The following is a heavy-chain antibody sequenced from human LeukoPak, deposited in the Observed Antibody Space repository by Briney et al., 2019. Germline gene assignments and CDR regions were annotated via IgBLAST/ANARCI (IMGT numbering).Heavy chain of an antibody. V-gene: IGHV3-33*08. Sequence: PGGSLRLSCAASGFTGSNNYVSWVRQAPGKGLEWVAVIWYDGSNKYYADSVKGRFTISRDNSKNTLYLQMNSLRAEDTAVYYCASCFHDYGDYWGQGTLVTVSS. CDR3: ASCFHDYGDY. J-gene: IGHJ4*02. CDR1: GFTGSNNY. CDR2: IWYDGSNK.